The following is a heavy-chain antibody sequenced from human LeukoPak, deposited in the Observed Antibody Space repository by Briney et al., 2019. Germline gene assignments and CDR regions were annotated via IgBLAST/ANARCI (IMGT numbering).Heavy chain of an antibody. CDR1: GGSFTGYY. V-gene: IGHV4-34*01. CDR3: VRRGYSYGS. J-gene: IGHJ4*02. Sequence: SETLSLTCAVYGGSFTGYYWSWIRQPPGKGLEWIGEINHSGNTNYNPSLKSRVTISVDTSKNQFSLRLSSVTAADTAVYCCVRRGYSYGSWGQGTLVTVSS. D-gene: IGHD5-18*01. CDR2: INHSGNT.